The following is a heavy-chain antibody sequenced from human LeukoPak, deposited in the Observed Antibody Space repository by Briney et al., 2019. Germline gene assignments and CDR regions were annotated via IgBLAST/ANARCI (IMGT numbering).Heavy chain of an antibody. J-gene: IGHJ4*02. Sequence: GESLKISCEGSGYSFTSYWIGWVRQMPGKGLEWVGLIYPGDSDTRYSPSFQGQVTISADKSISTAYLQWSSLKASDTAIYYCARGGDYYIYYFDYWGQGTLVTVSS. CDR1: GYSFTSYW. CDR3: ARGGDYYIYYFDY. CDR2: IYPGDSDT. V-gene: IGHV5-51*01. D-gene: IGHD4-17*01.